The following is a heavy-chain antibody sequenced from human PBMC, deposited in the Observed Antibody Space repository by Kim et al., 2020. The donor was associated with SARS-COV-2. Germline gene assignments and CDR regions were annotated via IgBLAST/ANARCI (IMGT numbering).Heavy chain of an antibody. D-gene: IGHD1-26*01. V-gene: IGHV3-30*01. J-gene: IGHJ4*02. CDR3: ASQSGSQLFDY. Sequence: YHADSVKGRFTNSRDKSKNTVYLQMNSLRAEDTAVYYCASQSGSQLFDYWGQGTLVTVSS.